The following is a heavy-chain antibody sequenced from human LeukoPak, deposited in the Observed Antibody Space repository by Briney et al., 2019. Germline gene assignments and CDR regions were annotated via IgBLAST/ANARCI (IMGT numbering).Heavy chain of an antibody. CDR2: ISYDGSNK. D-gene: IGHD2-2*01. CDR1: GFTFSSYA. CDR3: AREYCSSTSCYLSYYYYGMDV. V-gene: IGHV3-30*04. Sequence: GGSLRLSCAASGFTFSSYAMHWVRQAPGKGLEWVAVISYDGSNKYYADSVKGRFTISRDNSKNTLYLQMNSLRAEDTAVYYCAREYCSSTSCYLSYYYYGMDVWGQGTTVTVSS. J-gene: IGHJ6*02.